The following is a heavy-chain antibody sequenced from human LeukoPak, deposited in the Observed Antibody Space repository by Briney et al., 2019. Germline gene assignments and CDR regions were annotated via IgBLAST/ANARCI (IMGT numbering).Heavy chain of an antibody. V-gene: IGHV5-51*01. CDR1: GYSFTSYW. J-gene: IGHJ4*02. CDR3: ARGVYCRAASCPMDY. Sequence: GESLKISCKGSGYSFTSYWISWVRQMPGEGLEWMGIVYPGDSDTRYSPSFQGQVTISADKSINTAYLQWSSLKASDTAMYFCARGVYCRAASCPMDYWGQGTLVTVSS. CDR2: VYPGDSDT. D-gene: IGHD2-15*01.